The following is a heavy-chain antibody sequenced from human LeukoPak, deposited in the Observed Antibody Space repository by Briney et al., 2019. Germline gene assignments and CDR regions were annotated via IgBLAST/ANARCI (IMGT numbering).Heavy chain of an antibody. V-gene: IGHV3-53*01. Sequence: GGSLRLSCAASGFTVDRNYLSWVRQAPGKGLEWVSTIYTGGITYYAASVKGRFTISRDFSKNTVFLHMNSLRAEDTAMYYCARGDDSGYYDYFDYWGQGALVTVSS. CDR1: GFTVDRNY. CDR2: IYTGGIT. CDR3: ARGDDSGYYDYFDY. D-gene: IGHD3-22*01. J-gene: IGHJ4*02.